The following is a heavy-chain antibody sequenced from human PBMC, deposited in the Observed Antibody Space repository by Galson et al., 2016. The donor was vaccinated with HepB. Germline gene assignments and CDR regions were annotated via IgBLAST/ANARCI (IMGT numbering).Heavy chain of an antibody. D-gene: IGHD6-19*01. CDR2: IYPDASDT. Sequence: QSGAEVKKPGESLKISCKGSGYTFNSYWIGWVRQMPGKGLEWMGLIYPDASDTTYSPSFQGQVTISADKSISTAYLQWSSLKAPDTAMYYCASSVGVAGLDYWGQGTLVTVSS. V-gene: IGHV5-51*01. J-gene: IGHJ4*02. CDR3: ASSVGVAGLDY. CDR1: GYTFNSYW.